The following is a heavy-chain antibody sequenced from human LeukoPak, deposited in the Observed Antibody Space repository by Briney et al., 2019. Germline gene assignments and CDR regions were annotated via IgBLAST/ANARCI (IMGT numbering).Heavy chain of an antibody. J-gene: IGHJ4*02. D-gene: IGHD5-12*01. CDR3: ARDIGDIDDY. CDR2: MYISGST. V-gene: IGHV4-4*07. CDR1: GGSMSLYY. Sequence: SETLSLTCTVSGGSMSLYYWSWIRQPAGKGLEWIGRMYISGSTNYNPSLKSRVTMSVDTSKNQFSLELTSVTAADTAVYYCARDIGDIDDYWGQGTLVTVSS.